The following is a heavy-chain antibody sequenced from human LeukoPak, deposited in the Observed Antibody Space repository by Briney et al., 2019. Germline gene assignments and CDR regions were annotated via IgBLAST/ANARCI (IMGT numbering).Heavy chain of an antibody. D-gene: IGHD5-24*01. CDR3: GRKAYNFPFDY. V-gene: IGHV4-59*01. CDR1: GGSISSYY. Sequence: PSETLSLTCTVSGGSISSYYWSWIRQPPGKGLEWIGYIYYSGSTNYNPSLKSRVTISVDTSKNQFSLKLSSVTAADTAVYYCGRKAYNFPFDYWGEEPLLTAAS. CDR2: IYYSGST. J-gene: IGHJ4*02.